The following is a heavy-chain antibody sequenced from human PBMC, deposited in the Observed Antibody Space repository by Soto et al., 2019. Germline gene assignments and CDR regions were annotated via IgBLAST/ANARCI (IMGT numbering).Heavy chain of an antibody. Sequence: GGSLRLSCAASGFTFSSYAMHWVRQAPGKGLEWVAVISYDASNKYYADSVKGRFTISRDNSKNTLYLQMNSLRAEDTAVYYCARAPKGRIAAAAYYFDYWGQGTLVTSPQ. J-gene: IGHJ4*02. CDR2: ISYDASNK. D-gene: IGHD6-13*01. CDR1: GFTFSSYA. CDR3: ARAPKGRIAAAAYYFDY. V-gene: IGHV3-30-3*01.